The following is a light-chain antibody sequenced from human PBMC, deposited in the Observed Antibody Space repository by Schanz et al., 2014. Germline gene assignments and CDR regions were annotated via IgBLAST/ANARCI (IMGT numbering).Light chain of an antibody. CDR3: QQRSNWSGLT. CDR2: GAS. J-gene: IGKJ4*01. V-gene: IGKV3D-20*02. CDR1: QSVSSN. Sequence: EIVMTQSPATLSVSPGERATLSCRASQSVSSNLAWYQQKPGQAPRLLIYGASSRATGIPDRFSGSGSGTDFTLTISRLEPEDFAVYYCQQRSNWSGLTFGGGTKVEIK.